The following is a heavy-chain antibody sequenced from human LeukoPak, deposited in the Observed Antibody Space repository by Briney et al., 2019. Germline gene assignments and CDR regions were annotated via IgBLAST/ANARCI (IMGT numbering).Heavy chain of an antibody. Sequence: PGGSLRLSCAASGVTFSSHWMTWVRQAAGKGLEWVANIKQDGSEKNYVDSVKGRFTISRDNAKNSLYLQMNSLRAEDTAVYYCARDRGSGFDYWGQGTLVTVSS. CDR1: GVTFSSHW. CDR2: IKQDGSEK. CDR3: ARDRGSGFDY. D-gene: IGHD3-10*01. V-gene: IGHV3-7*01. J-gene: IGHJ4*02.